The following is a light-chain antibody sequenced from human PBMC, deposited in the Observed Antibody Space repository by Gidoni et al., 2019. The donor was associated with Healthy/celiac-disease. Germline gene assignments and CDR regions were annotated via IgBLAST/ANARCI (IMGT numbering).Light chain of an antibody. CDR3: QKYNNWPKT. CDR1: QSVSSN. J-gene: IGKJ1*01. V-gene: IGKV3-15*01. CDR2: GAS. Sequence: EIVMTQSPATLSVSPGERATLSCSASQSVSSNLAWYQQKPGQAPRLLIYGASTRATGIPARFSGSGSGTEFTLTISSLQSEDFAVYYCQKYNNWPKTFGQGTKVEIK.